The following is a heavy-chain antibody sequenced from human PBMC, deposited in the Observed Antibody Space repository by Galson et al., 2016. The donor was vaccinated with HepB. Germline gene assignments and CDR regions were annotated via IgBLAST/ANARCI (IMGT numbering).Heavy chain of an antibody. Sequence: SLRLSCAASGFTFSNYPMGWVRQAAGKGLEWVSSVHYDGDTTYYSDSVKGRFTIFRDQSKNTVYLQMNSLRAEDTAVYYCAKGYGFWTAFDYWGQGTLVTVSS. D-gene: IGHD3-3*01. CDR3: AKGYGFWTAFDY. J-gene: IGHJ4*02. CDR1: GFTFSNYP. V-gene: IGHV3-23*01. CDR2: VHYDGDTT.